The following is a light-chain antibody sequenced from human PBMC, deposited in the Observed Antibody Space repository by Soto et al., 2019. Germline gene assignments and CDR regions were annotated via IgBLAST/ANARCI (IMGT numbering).Light chain of an antibody. CDR3: QQYGSSGT. J-gene: IGKJ1*01. V-gene: IGKV3-20*01. Sequence: EIVLTQSPGTLCRSPGERATLSCRASQSVSNNYLAWYQQKPGQTPRLLIYGASNRATGIPDRFSGSGSGTDFTLTISRLEPEDFAVYYCQQYGSSGTFGQGTKVDIK. CDR1: QSVSNNY. CDR2: GAS.